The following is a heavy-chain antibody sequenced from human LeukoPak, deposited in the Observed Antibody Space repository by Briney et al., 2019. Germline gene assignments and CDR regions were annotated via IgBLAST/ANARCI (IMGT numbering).Heavy chain of an antibody. V-gene: IGHV4-61*01. CDR2: IYYSGST. CDR3: ARDRKYYYDSSGAYNWFDP. J-gene: IGHJ5*02. D-gene: IGHD3-22*01. CDR1: GYSVSSGYF. Sequence: PSETLSLTCAVSGYSVSSGYFWGWVRQPPGKGLEWIGYIYYSGSTNYNPSLRSRVTISVDTSKNQFSLKLSSVTAADTAVYYCARDRKYYYDSSGAYNWFDPWGQGTLVTVSS.